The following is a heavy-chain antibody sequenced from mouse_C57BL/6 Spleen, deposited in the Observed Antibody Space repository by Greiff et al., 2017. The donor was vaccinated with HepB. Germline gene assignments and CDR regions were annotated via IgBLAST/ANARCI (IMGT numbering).Heavy chain of an antibody. CDR3: TGDCSNYVAY. D-gene: IGHD2-5*01. CDR2: IDPETGGP. V-gene: IGHV1-15*01. J-gene: IGHJ3*01. CDR1: GYTFTDYE. Sequence: QVQLQQSGAELVRPGASVTLSCKASGYTFTDYEMHWVKQTPVHGLEWIGAIDPETGGPAYNQKFKGKAILTADKSSSTAYMELRSLTSEDSAVYYCTGDCSNYVAYWGQGTLVTVSA.